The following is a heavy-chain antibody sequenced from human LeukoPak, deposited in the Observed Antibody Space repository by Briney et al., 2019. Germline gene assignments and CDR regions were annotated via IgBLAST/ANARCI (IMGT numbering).Heavy chain of an antibody. Sequence: SQTLSLTCALSGDSVSSNRVTWNWIRQSPSRGREWLGRTYYRSTWYNDYAVSVRGRITVNPDTSKNQFSLHLNSVTPEDTAVYYCARRLTQYDCFDPWGQGILVTVSS. V-gene: IGHV6-1*01. J-gene: IGHJ5*02. D-gene: IGHD4-23*01. CDR3: ARRLTQYDCFDP. CDR1: GDSVSSNRVT. CDR2: TYYRSTWYN.